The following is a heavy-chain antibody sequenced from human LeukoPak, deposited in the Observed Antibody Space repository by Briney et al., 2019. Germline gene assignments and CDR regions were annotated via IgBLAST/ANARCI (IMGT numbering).Heavy chain of an antibody. CDR1: GFTFSSYC. J-gene: IGHJ4*02. CDR2: INEDGSEK. V-gene: IGHV3-7*01. D-gene: IGHD3/OR15-3a*01. CDR3: ARDSWTDY. Sequence: GGSLRLSCAASGFTFSSYCMSWLRQAPGKGLEGVANINEDGSEKYYVDSVKGRFTFSRDNARNSLYLQMNSLRAEDTAVYYCARDSWTDYWGQGTLVTVSS.